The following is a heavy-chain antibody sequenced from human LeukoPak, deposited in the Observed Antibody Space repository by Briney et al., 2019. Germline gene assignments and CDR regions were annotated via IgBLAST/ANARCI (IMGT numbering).Heavy chain of an antibody. J-gene: IGHJ4*02. D-gene: IGHD3-22*01. Sequence: PSETLSLTCTVSGGSISSYYWSWIRQPPGKGLEWIGYIYYSGSTNYNPSLKSRVTISVDTSKNQFSLKLSSVTAAYAAVCYCARDYYDSSGLDYWGQGTLVTVSS. V-gene: IGHV4-59*01. CDR3: ARDYYDSSGLDY. CDR1: GGSISSYY. CDR2: IYYSGST.